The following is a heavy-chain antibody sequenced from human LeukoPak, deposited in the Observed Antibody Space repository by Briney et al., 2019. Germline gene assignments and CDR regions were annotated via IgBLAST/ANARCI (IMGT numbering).Heavy chain of an antibody. Sequence: GGSLRLSCAASGFTFSDYYMSWFRQAPGKGLEWISYIGGSGSPTSYADSVKGRFTISRDNDKNSLYLQMNSLRAEDTAVYYCARDYGGVMFDYWGQGTLLTVSS. V-gene: IGHV3-11*06. CDR1: GFTFSDYY. CDR3: ARDYGGVMFDY. D-gene: IGHD4-23*01. CDR2: IGGSGSPT. J-gene: IGHJ4*02.